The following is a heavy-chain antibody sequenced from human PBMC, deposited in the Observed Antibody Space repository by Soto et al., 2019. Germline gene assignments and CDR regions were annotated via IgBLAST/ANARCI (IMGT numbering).Heavy chain of an antibody. Sequence: PSETLSLTCHGSGGSIRSGGYYWSWIRQPPGKGLEWIGYIYYSGSIYYNPSLKSRVTISVDTSKNQFSLKLSSVTAADTAVYYCARDRKYNWFDPWGQGTLVTVSS. CDR2: IYYSGSI. CDR3: ARDRKYNWFDP. CDR1: GGSIRSGGYY. J-gene: IGHJ5*02. V-gene: IGHV4-30-4*01.